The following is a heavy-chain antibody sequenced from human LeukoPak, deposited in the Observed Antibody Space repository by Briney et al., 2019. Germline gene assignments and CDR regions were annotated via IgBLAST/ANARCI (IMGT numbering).Heavy chain of an antibody. Sequence: GGSLRLSCAASGFTFSNNWMHWVRQAPGKGLEWVASISGLSTHIYYGDSVKGRFSISRDNAKNSVYLQMNSLGVEDTAIYYCGRAFPPLRTSSAGDLWGQGILVTVSS. J-gene: IGHJ4*02. CDR3: GRAFPPLRTSSAGDL. CDR1: GFTFSNNW. CDR2: ISGLSTHI. V-gene: IGHV3-21*01. D-gene: IGHD3-16*01.